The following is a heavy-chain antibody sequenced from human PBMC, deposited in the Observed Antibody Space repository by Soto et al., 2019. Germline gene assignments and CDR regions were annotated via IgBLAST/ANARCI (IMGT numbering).Heavy chain of an antibody. Sequence: QVQLVQSGAEVRMPGSSVKVSCKASEGTFSTYSINWVRQAPGQGLEWMGGIIPLFGTTNYAQKFKGRVTITADESTSTAYMELSSLRAEDAAVYYCARGATHGSSWYFWFDPWGQGTLVTVSS. CDR1: EGTFSTYS. CDR2: IIPLFGTT. J-gene: IGHJ5*02. D-gene: IGHD6-13*01. CDR3: ARGATHGSSWYFWFDP. V-gene: IGHV1-69*01.